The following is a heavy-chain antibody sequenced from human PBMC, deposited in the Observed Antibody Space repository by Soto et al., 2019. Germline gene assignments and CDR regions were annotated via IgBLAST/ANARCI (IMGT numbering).Heavy chain of an antibody. V-gene: IGHV3-74*01. J-gene: IGHJ4*02. D-gene: IGHD3-10*01. CDR2: IKGDETTS. CDR1: GFTFPSYW. CDR3: ARGAFGSYYVDY. Sequence: EVQVVESGGASVQPGGSLRLSCAASGFTFPSYWMHWVRQAPGKGLLWMSRIKGDETTSSYADSVKGRFTISRDNAKNTVYLQMNSLRAEDTAVYYCARGAFGSYYVDYWGQGTLVTVSS.